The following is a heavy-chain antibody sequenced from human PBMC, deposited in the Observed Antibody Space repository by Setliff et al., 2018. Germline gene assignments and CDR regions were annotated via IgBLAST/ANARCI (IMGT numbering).Heavy chain of an antibody. Sequence: ASVKVSCKASGYTFTSYGISWVRQAPGQGLEWMGWISAYNGYIIYAQKFQGRVTMTTDTSTSTAYMEVRRLRSDDTAVYYCARDYGASDGFDIWGQGTMVTVSS. CDR2: ISAYNGYI. CDR3: ARDYGASDGFDI. J-gene: IGHJ3*02. D-gene: IGHD4-17*01. CDR1: GYTFTSYG. V-gene: IGHV1-18*01.